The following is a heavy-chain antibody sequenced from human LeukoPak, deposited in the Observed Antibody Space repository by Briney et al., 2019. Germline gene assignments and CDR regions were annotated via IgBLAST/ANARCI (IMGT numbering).Heavy chain of an antibody. V-gene: IGHV3-30*02. D-gene: IGHD1-26*01. Sequence: GGSLRLSCAASGFTFSSYGMHWVRQAPGKGLEWVAFIQYDGSNKYYVDSVKGRFTISRDNSKNTLYLQMNSLRAEDTAVYYCAKTTVGAKVFDYWGQGTLVTVSS. CDR1: GFTFSSYG. CDR2: IQYDGSNK. J-gene: IGHJ4*02. CDR3: AKTTVGAKVFDY.